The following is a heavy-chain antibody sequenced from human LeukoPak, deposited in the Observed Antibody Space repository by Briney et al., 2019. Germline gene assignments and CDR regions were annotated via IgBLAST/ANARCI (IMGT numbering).Heavy chain of an antibody. CDR1: GYTFTSYG. CDR3: ARSRVGATEFDY. Sequence: GASVKVSCKASGYTFTSYGISWVRQAPGQGLEWMGWISASNANTNYAQKLQGRVTMTTDTSTSTAYMELRSLRSDDTAVYYCARSRVGATEFDYWGQGTLVTVSS. CDR2: ISASNANT. J-gene: IGHJ4*02. V-gene: IGHV1-18*01. D-gene: IGHD1-26*01.